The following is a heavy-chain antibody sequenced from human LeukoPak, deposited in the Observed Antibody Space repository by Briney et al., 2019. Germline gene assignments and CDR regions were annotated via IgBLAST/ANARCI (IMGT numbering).Heavy chain of an antibody. Sequence: SETLSLTCAVYGGSFSGYYWSWIRQPPGKGLEWIGEINHSGSTNYNPSLKSRVTISVDTSKNQFSLKLSSVTAADTAVYCCARGTRTFDPWGQGTLVTVSS. J-gene: IGHJ5*02. D-gene: IGHD2-2*01. CDR1: GGSFSGYY. V-gene: IGHV4-34*01. CDR2: INHSGST. CDR3: ARGTRTFDP.